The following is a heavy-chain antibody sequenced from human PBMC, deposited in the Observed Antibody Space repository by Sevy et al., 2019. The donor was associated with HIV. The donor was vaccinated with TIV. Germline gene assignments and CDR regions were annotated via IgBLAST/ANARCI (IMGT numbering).Heavy chain of an antibody. Sequence: SETLSLTCTVSGGSISSYYWSWIRQPPGKGLEWIGYIYYSGSTNYNPSLKSRVTISVDTSKNQFSLKLSSVTAADTAVYYCARYSVTTRSNWFDPWGQGTLVNVSS. CDR1: GGSISSYY. CDR3: ARYSVTTRSNWFDP. D-gene: IGHD4-17*01. CDR2: IYYSGST. J-gene: IGHJ5*02. V-gene: IGHV4-59*01.